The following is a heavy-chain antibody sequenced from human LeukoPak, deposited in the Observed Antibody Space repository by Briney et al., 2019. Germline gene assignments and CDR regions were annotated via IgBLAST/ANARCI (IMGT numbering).Heavy chain of an antibody. D-gene: IGHD3-22*01. Sequence: ASVKVSCKVSGYTLTELSMHWVRQAPGKGLEWMGGFDPEDGETIYAQKFQGRVTMTEDTSTDTAYMELGSLRSEDTAVYYCATASDSSGYYYVNWFDPWGQGTLVTVSS. CDR2: FDPEDGET. V-gene: IGHV1-24*01. J-gene: IGHJ5*02. CDR3: ATASDSSGYYYVNWFDP. CDR1: GYTLTELS.